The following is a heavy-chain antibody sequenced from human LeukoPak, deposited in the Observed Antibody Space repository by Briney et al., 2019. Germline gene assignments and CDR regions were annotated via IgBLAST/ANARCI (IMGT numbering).Heavy chain of an antibody. CDR1: GFTFSSYA. Sequence: GGSLRLSCAASGFTFSSYAMSWVRQAPGKGLEWVSAISGSGGSTYYADSVKGRFTISRDNSKNTLYLQMNSLRAEDTAVYYCAKVTSKLSRLYYFDYWGQGTLVTVSS. D-gene: IGHD6-19*01. J-gene: IGHJ4*02. CDR3: AKVTSKLSRLYYFDY. V-gene: IGHV3-23*01. CDR2: ISGSGGST.